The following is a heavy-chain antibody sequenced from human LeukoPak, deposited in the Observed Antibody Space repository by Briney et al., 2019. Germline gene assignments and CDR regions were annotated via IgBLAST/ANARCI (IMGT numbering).Heavy chain of an antibody. CDR3: ARGNFRGGSYSRPFDY. V-gene: IGHV3-21*01. J-gene: IGHJ4*02. CDR2: ISSSTTYL. D-gene: IGHD4-11*01. CDR1: GFTFSSYN. Sequence: GGSLRLSCAASGFTFSSYNMNWVRQAPGKGLEWVSSISSSTTYLYYADSVKGRFTISRDNAKNSLYLQMNSLRAEDTAVYYCARGNFRGGSYSRPFDYWGQGTLVTVSS.